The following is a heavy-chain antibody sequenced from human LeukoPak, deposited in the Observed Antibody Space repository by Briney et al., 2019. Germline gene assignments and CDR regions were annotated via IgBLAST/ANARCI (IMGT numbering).Heavy chain of an antibody. CDR1: GGTFSSYA. Sequence: ASVKVSCKASGGTFSSYAISWVRQAPGQGLEWMGGIIPIFGTANYAQKFQGRVTITADKFTSTAYMELSSLRSEDTAVYYCAKLDGALDAFDIWGQGTMVTVSS. CDR2: IIPIFGTA. V-gene: IGHV1-69*06. CDR3: AKLDGALDAFDI. J-gene: IGHJ3*02. D-gene: IGHD2-2*03.